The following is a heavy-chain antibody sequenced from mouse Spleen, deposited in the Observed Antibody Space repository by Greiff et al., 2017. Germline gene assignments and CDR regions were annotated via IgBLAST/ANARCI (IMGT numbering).Heavy chain of an antibody. Sequence: VQLQQSGAELVRPGASVKLSCTASGFNIKDDYMHWVKQRPEQGLEWIGWIDPENGDTEYASKFQGKATITADTSSNTAYLQLSSLTSEDTAVYYCTTKGATDEGGFAYWGQGTLVTVSA. CDR1: GFNIKDDY. CDR3: TTKGATDEGGFAY. CDR2: IDPENGDT. J-gene: IGHJ3*01. V-gene: IGHV14-4*01.